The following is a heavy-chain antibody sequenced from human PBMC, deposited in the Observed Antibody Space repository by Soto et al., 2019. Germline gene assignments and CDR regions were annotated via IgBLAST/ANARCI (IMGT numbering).Heavy chain of an antibody. CDR1: GYTFTSYD. CDR2: MNPNSGNT. D-gene: IGHD6-6*01. J-gene: IGHJ6*03. CDR3: ARLSIAARPGTAGLEYYYYMDV. Sequence: ASVKVSCKASGYTFTSYDINWVRQATGQGLEWMGWMNPNSGNTGYAQKFQGRVTITRDTSASTAYMELSSLRSEDTAVYYCARLSIAARPGTAGLEYYYYMDVWGKGTTVTVSS. V-gene: IGHV1-8*01.